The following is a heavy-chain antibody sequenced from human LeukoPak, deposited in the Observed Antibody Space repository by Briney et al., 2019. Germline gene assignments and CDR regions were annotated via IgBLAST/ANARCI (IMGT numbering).Heavy chain of an antibody. Sequence: PGRSLRLSCAASGFTFSSYAMHWVRQAPGKGREGVAVISYDGSNKYYADSVKGRFTISRDNSKNTLYLQMNSLRAEDTAVYYCARVLYSGSYFDYWGQGTLVTVSS. CDR1: GFTFSSYA. V-gene: IGHV3-30-3*01. J-gene: IGHJ4*02. D-gene: IGHD1-26*01. CDR2: ISYDGSNK. CDR3: ARVLYSGSYFDY.